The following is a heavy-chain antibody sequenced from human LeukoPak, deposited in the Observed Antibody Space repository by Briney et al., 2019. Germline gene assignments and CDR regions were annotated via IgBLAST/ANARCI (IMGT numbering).Heavy chain of an antibody. Sequence: PSETLSLTCTVSGGSISSSSYYWSWIRQPPGKGLEWIGEINHSGSTNYNPSLKSRVTISVDTSKNQFSLKLSSVTAADTAVYYCARDAGYQLSRRDYYAMDVWGQGTTVTVSS. CDR1: GGSISSSSYY. CDR2: INHSGST. J-gene: IGHJ6*02. V-gene: IGHV4-39*07. D-gene: IGHD2-2*01. CDR3: ARDAGYQLSRRDYYAMDV.